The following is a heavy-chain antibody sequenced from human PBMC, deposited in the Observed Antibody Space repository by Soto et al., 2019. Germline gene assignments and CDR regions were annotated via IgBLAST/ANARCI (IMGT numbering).Heavy chain of an antibody. D-gene: IGHD2-21*02. J-gene: IGHJ4*02. CDR3: ATYDVGTIIQDY. CDR1: GGSSSIHS. CDR2: IHHDGST. Sequence: PSETLSLTCAISGGSSSIHSKSWVRQPPGKGLEWIGEIHHDGSTNYNPSLKSRVTISGDTSKNHFSLELSSVTAADTAVYYCATYDVGTIIQDYWGQGTLVTVSS. V-gene: IGHV4-34*01.